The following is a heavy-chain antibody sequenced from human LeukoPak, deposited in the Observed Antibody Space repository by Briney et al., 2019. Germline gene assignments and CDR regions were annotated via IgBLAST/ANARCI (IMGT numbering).Heavy chain of an antibody. CDR2: IHYSGST. V-gene: IGHV4-59*01. CDR3: ASQYSSGWYVFDY. D-gene: IGHD6-19*01. Sequence: SETLSLTCTVSGGSIGSYYWSWIRQPPGKGLEWIGYIHYSGSTKYNPSLKSRVTMSIDPSKNQFSLKLSSVTAADTAVYYCASQYSSGWYVFDYWGQGALVTVSS. CDR1: GGSIGSYY. J-gene: IGHJ4*02.